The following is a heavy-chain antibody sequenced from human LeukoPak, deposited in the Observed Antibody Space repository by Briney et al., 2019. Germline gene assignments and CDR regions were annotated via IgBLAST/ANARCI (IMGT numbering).Heavy chain of an antibody. CDR1: GFTFSSYS. D-gene: IGHD2-15*01. CDR3: AKAHCGGGSCYPYYLDY. Sequence: GGSLRLSCAASGFTFSSYSMTWVRQAPGKGLEWVSGFDISGAYTYYADSVRGRFTISRDNPKNTLFLQMNSLRAEDTAIYYCAKAHCGGGSCYPYYLDYWGQGTLVTVSS. CDR2: FDISGAYT. J-gene: IGHJ4*02. V-gene: IGHV3-23*01.